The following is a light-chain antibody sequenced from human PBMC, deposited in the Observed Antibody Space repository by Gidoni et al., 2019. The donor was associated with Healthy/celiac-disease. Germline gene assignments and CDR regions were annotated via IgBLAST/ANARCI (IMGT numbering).Light chain of an antibody. J-gene: IGKJ1*01. V-gene: IGKV3-20*01. Sequence: EIVLTQSPGTLSLSPGERATLSCRASQSVSSSYLAWYQQKPGQAPRLLIYGASSRATGIPDRFSGSGSGTDFTLTISRLEPEDFAVYYCQQLGTFGQXTKVEI. CDR3: QQLGT. CDR1: QSVSSSY. CDR2: GAS.